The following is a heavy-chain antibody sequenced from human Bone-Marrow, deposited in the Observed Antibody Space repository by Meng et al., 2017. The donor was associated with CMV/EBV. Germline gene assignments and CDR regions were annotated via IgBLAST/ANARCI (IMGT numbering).Heavy chain of an antibody. V-gene: IGHV3-7*01. CDR1: GFTFSSYW. Sequence: GESLKISCAASGFTFSSYWMSWVRQAPGKGQEWVANIKQDGSEKYYVDSVKGRFTISRENAKNSLYLQMNSLRAEETAMYYCARTYDFWSGTDNWGQGTLVTVSS. CDR2: IKQDGSEK. D-gene: IGHD3-3*01. CDR3: ARTYDFWSGTDN. J-gene: IGHJ4*02.